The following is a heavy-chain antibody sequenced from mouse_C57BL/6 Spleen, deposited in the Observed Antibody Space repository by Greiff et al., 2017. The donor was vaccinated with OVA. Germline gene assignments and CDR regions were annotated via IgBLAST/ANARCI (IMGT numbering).Heavy chain of an antibody. D-gene: IGHD1-1*01. J-gene: IGHJ2*01. V-gene: IGHV1-15*01. CDR2: IDPETGGT. CDR1: GYTFTDYE. CDR3: TRTYGLDY. Sequence: VKVVESGAELVRPGASVTLSCKASGYTFTDYEMHWVKQTPVHGLEWIGAIDPETGGTAYNQKFKGKAILTADKSSSTAYMELRSLTSEDSAVYYCTRTYGLDYWGQGTTLTVSS.